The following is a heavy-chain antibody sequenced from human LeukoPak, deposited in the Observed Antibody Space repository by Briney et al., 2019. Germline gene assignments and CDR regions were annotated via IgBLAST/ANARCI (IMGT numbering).Heavy chain of an antibody. V-gene: IGHV4-31*03. CDR3: ARLRNELNYYDSSGYLESVWFDP. Sequence: SETLSLTCTVSGGSISSGGYYWSWIRQHPGKGLEWIGYIYYSGSTYYNPSLKSRVTISVDTSKNQFSLKLSSVTAADTAVYYCARLRNELNYYDSSGYLESVWFDPWGQGTLVTVSS. CDR1: GGSISSGGYY. J-gene: IGHJ5*02. CDR2: IYYSGST. D-gene: IGHD3-22*01.